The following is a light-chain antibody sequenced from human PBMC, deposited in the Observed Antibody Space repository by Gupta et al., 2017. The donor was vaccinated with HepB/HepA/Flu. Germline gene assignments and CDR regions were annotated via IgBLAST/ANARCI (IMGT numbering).Light chain of an antibody. CDR3: QQYYSTSMCS. CDR2: WAS. V-gene: IGKV4-1*01. Sequence: DIVMTQSPDSLAVSLGERATINCKSSQSVLYSSNNKNYLAWYQQKPGQPPKLLIYWASTRESGVPDRFSGSGSGTDFTLTISSLQAEDVAVYYCQQYYSTSMCSFGQGTKLEIK. J-gene: IGKJ2*04. CDR1: QSVLYSSNNKNY.